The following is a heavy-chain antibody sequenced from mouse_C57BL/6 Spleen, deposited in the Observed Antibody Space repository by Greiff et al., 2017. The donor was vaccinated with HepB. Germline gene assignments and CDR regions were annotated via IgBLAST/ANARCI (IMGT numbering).Heavy chain of an antibody. CDR1: GFSLTSYG. Sequence: VQLQQSGPGLVAPSQSLSITCTVSGFSLTSYGVHWVRQPPGKGLEWLVVIWSDGSTTYNSALKSRLSISKDNSKSQVFLKMNSLQTDDTAMYYCARHQKIYSYYAMDYWGQGTSVTVSS. CDR3: ARHQKIYSYYAMDY. D-gene: IGHD2-1*01. J-gene: IGHJ4*01. CDR2: IWSDGST. V-gene: IGHV2-6-1*01.